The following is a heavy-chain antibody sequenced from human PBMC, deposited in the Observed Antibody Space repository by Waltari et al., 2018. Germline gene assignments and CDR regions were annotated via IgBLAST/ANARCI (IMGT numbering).Heavy chain of an antibody. V-gene: IGHV3-7*01. Sequence: EVYLVESGGNLVQPGGSLRLSCAASGFTFSNYWMDWVRQAPGKGVGWVANIKEDGSESHYVDSVKGRFTISRDNAQNLLSLQMDSLRAEDTAVYYCSVSLNDWGQGTLVTVSS. CDR2: IKEDGSES. CDR3: SVSLND. J-gene: IGHJ4*02. CDR1: GFTFSNYW.